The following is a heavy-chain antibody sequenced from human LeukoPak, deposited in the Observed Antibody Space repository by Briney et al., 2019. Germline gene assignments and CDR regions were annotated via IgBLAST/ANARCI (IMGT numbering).Heavy chain of an antibody. CDR2: INSDGSST. Sequence: GGSLRLSCAASGFTFSRYWMHWVRQAPGKGLVWVSRINSDGSSTSYADSVKGRFTISRDNAKNTLYLQMNSLRAEDTAVYYCARSPYDCSGSSCHPDYFDYWGQGTLVTVSS. CDR1: GFTFSRYW. J-gene: IGHJ4*02. D-gene: IGHD2-15*01. CDR3: ARSPYDCSGSSCHPDYFDY. V-gene: IGHV3-74*01.